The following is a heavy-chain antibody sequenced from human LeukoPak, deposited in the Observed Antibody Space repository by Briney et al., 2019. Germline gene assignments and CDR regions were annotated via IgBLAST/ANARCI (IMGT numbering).Heavy chain of an antibody. V-gene: IGHV3-30-3*01. CDR2: ISYDGSNK. J-gene: IGHJ3*02. Sequence: GRSLRLSCAASGFTFSSYAMHWVRQAPGKGLEWVAVISYDGSNKYYADSVEGRFTISRDNSKNTLYLQMNSLRAEDTAVYYCAREARRLGMVRGVIGAFDIWGQGTMVTVSS. CDR3: AREARRLGMVRGVIGAFDI. CDR1: GFTFSSYA. D-gene: IGHD3-10*01.